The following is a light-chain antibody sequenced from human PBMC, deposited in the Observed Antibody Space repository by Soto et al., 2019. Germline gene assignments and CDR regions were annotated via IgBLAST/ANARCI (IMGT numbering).Light chain of an antibody. CDR2: DAS. Sequence: IQMTQSPSTLSASVGDRVTITCRATQSVGYWLAWYQQKPGKAPKCLIYDASNLHDGVPSRFSGIGSGTEFALTISGLLPDDFATYYCQQYYSSWTFSQVTKVDIK. CDR1: QSVGYW. V-gene: IGKV1-5*01. CDR3: QQYYSSWT. J-gene: IGKJ1*01.